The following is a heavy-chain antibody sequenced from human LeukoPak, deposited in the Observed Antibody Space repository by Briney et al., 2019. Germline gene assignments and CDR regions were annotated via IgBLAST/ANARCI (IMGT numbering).Heavy chain of an antibody. D-gene: IGHD3-22*01. V-gene: IGHV1-69*05. Sequence: SVKVSCKASGGTSSSYAISWVRQAPGQGLEWMGGIIPIFGTANYAQKFQGRVTITTDESTSTAYMELSSLRSEDTAVYYCARDRGTMIVGNWFDPWGQGTLVTVSS. CDR2: IIPIFGTA. CDR3: ARDRGTMIVGNWFDP. CDR1: GGTSSSYA. J-gene: IGHJ5*02.